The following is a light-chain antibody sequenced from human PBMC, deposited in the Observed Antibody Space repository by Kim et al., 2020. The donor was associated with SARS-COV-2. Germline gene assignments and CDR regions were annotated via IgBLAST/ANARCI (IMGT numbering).Light chain of an antibody. CDR2: GKN. CDR3: NSRDSSGNHAV. V-gene: IGLV3-19*01. J-gene: IGLJ7*01. Sequence: SSELTQDPAVSVALGQTVRITCQGDSLRSYYASWYQQKPGQAPVLVIYGKNNRPSGLPDRISGSSSGNTASLTITGAQAEDEADYYCNSRDSSGNHAVFG. CDR1: SLRSYY.